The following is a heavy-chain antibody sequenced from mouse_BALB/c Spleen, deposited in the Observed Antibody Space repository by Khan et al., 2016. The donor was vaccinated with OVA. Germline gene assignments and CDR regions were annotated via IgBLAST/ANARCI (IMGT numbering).Heavy chain of an antibody. CDR1: GFSLTSYG. CDR3: VRQPYYHYYALDD. Sequence: VQLVESGPGLVAPSQSLSITCTISGFSLTSYGIHWVRQPPGKGLEWLVVIWSDGSTTYNSTLKSRLSITKDNSKSQVFLKMNSFQTDDTAMYYCVRQPYYHYYALDDWGQGTSGTVSS. CDR2: IWSDGST. J-gene: IGHJ4*01. V-gene: IGHV2-6-1*01. D-gene: IGHD2-10*01.